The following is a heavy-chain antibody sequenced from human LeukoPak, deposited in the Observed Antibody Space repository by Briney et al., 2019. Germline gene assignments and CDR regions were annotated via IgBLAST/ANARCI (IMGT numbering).Heavy chain of an antibody. CDR3: AKDPYYYGSGSYFDY. J-gene: IGHJ4*02. CDR2: ISGSGGST. V-gene: IGHV3-23*01. D-gene: IGHD3-10*01. Sequence: HPGGSLRLSCAASGFTFSSYATSWVRQAPGKGLEWVSAISGSGGSTYYADSVKGRFTISRDNSKNTLYLQMNSLRAEDTAVYYCAKDPYYYGSGSYFDYWGQGTLVTVSS. CDR1: GFTFSSYA.